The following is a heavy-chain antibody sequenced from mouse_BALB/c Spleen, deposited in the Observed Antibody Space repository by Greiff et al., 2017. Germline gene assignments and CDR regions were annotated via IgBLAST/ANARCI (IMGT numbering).Heavy chain of an antibody. CDR2: INPSTGYT. V-gene: IGHV1-7*01. CDR3: ALITTVVALKGY. J-gene: IGHJ4*01. CDR1: GYTFTSYW. Sequence: QVQLKQSGAELAKPGASVKMSCKASGYTFTSYWMHWVKQRRGQGLEWIGYINPSTGYTEYNQKFKDKATLTADKSSSTAYMQLSSLTSEDSAVYYCALITTVVALKGYWGQGTSVTVSS. D-gene: IGHD1-1*01.